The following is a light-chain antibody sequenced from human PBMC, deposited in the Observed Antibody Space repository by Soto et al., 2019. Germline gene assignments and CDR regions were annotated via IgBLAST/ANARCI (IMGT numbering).Light chain of an antibody. CDR2: DVT. CDR3: CSYAGSYV. J-gene: IGLJ1*01. Sequence: QSALTQPRSVSGSPGQSVTISCTATSSDLIGYNFVSWYQHHPGTAPKLVIYDVTERPSGVPDRFSGSRSGNTAYLTISGLRAEDEADYHCCSYAGSYVFGSGTRSPS. V-gene: IGLV2-11*01. CDR1: SSDLIGYNF.